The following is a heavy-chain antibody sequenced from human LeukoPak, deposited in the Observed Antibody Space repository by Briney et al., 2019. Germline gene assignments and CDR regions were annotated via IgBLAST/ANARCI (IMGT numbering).Heavy chain of an antibody. V-gene: IGHV4-34*01. CDR3: ARVVATIRSKWFDS. Sequence: PSETLSLTCAVYGGSFSGYYWSWIRQPPGKGLEWIGEINHSGSTNYNPSLKSRVTISVDTSKNQFSLKLSSVTAADTAVYYCARVVATIRSKWFDSWGQGTLVTVSS. CDR1: GGSFSGYY. D-gene: IGHD5-12*01. J-gene: IGHJ5*01. CDR2: INHSGST.